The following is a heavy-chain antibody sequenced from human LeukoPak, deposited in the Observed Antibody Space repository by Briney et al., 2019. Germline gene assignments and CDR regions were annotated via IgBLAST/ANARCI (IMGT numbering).Heavy chain of an antibody. CDR3: AQDRLRLPF. CDR1: EFIFSNYA. D-gene: IGHD6-25*01. CDR2: ISGSGGST. Sequence: GGSLSPSCAASEFIFSNYARSWVRQAPGKGLEWVSAISGSGGSTYYADSVKGRFTISRDNSKNTLYLQMNSLRAEDTAVYYCAQDRLRLPFWGQATLVIVAP. J-gene: IGHJ4*02. V-gene: IGHV3-23*01.